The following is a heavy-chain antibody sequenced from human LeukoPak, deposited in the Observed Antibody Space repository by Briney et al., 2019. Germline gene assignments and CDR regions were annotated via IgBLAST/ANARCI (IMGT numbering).Heavy chain of an antibody. V-gene: IGHV3-7*01. D-gene: IGHD2-21*01. Sequence: GGSLRLSCXASXFTFTNYWMGWVRQAPGKGLEWVANIKQDGREKYYVDSVKGRFTISRDNAKDSLYLQMNSLRVEDTALYYCARLYLDSSLFDFRGQGTLVTVSS. J-gene: IGHJ4*02. CDR2: IKQDGREK. CDR1: XFTFTNYW. CDR3: ARLYLDSSLFDF.